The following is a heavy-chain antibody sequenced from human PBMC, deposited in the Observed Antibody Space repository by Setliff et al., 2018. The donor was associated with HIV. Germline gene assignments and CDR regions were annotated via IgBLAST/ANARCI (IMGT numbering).Heavy chain of an antibody. Sequence: SVKVSCKAAGGTFSGHAINWVRQAPGQGVEWMGEIIPLFGTAHYAQRFQGRISITADHSTSTAYMELSRLKSADTAVYYCARAPAHEHATGWYSSSNRFDPWGQGTLVTVSS. V-gene: IGHV1-69*13. J-gene: IGHJ5*02. CDR1: GGTFSGHA. D-gene: IGHD1-26*01. CDR2: IIPLFGTA. CDR3: ARAPAHEHATGWYSSSNRFDP.